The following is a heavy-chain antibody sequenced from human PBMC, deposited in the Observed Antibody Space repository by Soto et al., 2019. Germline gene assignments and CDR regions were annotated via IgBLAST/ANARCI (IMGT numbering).Heavy chain of an antibody. CDR1: GYTFTSYD. V-gene: IGHV1-8*01. J-gene: IGHJ6*03. Sequence: ASVKVSCXASGYTFTSYDINWVRQATGQGLEWMGWMNPNSGNTGYAQKFQGRVTMTRNTSISTAYMELSSLRSEDTAVYYCARVLRFLEWLPTYYYYMDVWGKGTTVTVSS. CDR2: MNPNSGNT. CDR3: ARVLRFLEWLPTYYYYMDV. D-gene: IGHD3-3*01.